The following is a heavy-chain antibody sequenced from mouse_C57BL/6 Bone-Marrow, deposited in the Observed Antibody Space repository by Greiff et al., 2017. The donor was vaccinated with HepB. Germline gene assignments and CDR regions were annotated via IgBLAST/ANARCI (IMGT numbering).Heavy chain of an antibody. CDR1: GYTFPSYW. J-gene: IGHJ2*01. CDR3: AREDTTVVARGLYYFDY. CDR2: IDPSDSYT. V-gene: IGHV1-59*01. D-gene: IGHD1-1*01. Sequence: QVHVKQPGAELVRPGTSVKLSCKASGYTFPSYWMHWVKQRPGQGLEWIGVIDPSDSYTNYNQKFKGKATLTVDTSSSTAYMQLSSLTSEDSAVYYCAREDTTVVARGLYYFDYWGQGTTLTVAS.